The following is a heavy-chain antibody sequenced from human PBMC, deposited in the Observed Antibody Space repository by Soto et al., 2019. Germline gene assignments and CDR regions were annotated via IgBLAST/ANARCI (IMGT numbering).Heavy chain of an antibody. V-gene: IGHV1-2*02. CDR3: AKDLTRQLAYWLDP. CDR2: INAHSGGT. D-gene: IGHD6-6*01. J-gene: IGHJ5*02. CDR1: GFSFTGYY. Sequence: ASVKVSCKASGFSFTGYYIHWLRQAPEQGLEWMGWINAHSGGTEYAQKFQGRVTLTRDTSIATAYLTLTSLTSDDTALYYCAKDLTRQLAYWLDPWGQGTQVTVSS.